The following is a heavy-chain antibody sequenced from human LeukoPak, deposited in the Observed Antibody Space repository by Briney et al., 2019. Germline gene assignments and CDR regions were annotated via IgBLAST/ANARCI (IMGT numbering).Heavy chain of an antibody. CDR1: GFTVSSNF. V-gene: IGHV3-66*01. CDR2: IYTGGST. CDR3: ASSAGALIDC. Sequence: GGSLRLSCAASGFTVSSNFMSWVRQAPGKGLEWVSVIYTGGSTYYADSVKGRFTISRDKSKNTLYLQMNSLRAEDTAVYYCASSAGALIDCWGQGTLVIVSS. J-gene: IGHJ4*02. D-gene: IGHD6-19*01.